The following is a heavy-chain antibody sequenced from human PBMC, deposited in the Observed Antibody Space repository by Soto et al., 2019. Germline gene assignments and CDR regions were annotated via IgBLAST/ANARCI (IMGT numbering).Heavy chain of an antibody. CDR1: GFTFSSYA. V-gene: IGHV3-23*01. Sequence: GGSLRLSCAASGFTFSSYAMSWVRQAPGKGLEWVSAVSGSGGSTYYADSVKGRFTISRDNSKNTLCLQMNSLRAEDTAVYYCAKDPLPSSPIVVVPAATGYWGQGTLVTVSS. CDR3: AKDPLPSSPIVVVPAATGY. D-gene: IGHD2-2*01. J-gene: IGHJ4*02. CDR2: VSGSGGST.